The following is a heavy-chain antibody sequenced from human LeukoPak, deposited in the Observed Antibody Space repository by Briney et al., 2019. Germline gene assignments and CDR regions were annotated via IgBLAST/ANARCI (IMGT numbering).Heavy chain of an antibody. CDR3: ARGQRYFDWLYHH. CDR2: INHSGST. CDR1: GGPFSGYY. V-gene: IGHV4-34*01. J-gene: IGHJ5*02. D-gene: IGHD3-9*01. Sequence: PSETLSLTCAVYGGPFSGYYWSWIRQPPGKGLEWIGEINHSGSTNYNPSLRSRVTISVDTSKNQFSLKLSSVTAADTAVYYCARGQRYFDWLYHHWGQGTLVTVSS.